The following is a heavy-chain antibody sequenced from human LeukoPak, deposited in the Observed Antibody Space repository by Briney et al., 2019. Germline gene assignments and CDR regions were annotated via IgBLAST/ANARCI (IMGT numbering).Heavy chain of an antibody. CDR2: IYYSGST. J-gene: IGHJ6*03. CDR1: GGSISSNNYY. Sequence: PSETLSLTCTVSGGSISSNNYYWGWIRQPPGKGLEWIGSIYYSGSTIYNPSLKSRVTISVDTSKNQFSLKLSSVTAADTAVYYCARASEDYYYYYMDVWGKGTTVTISS. V-gene: IGHV4-39*07. D-gene: IGHD1-14*01. CDR3: ARASEDYYYYYMDV.